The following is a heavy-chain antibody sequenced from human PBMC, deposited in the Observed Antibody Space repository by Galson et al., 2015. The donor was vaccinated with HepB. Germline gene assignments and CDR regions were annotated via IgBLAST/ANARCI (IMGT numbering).Heavy chain of an antibody. CDR1: RFTFSSYS. V-gene: IGHV3-21*01. CDR3: ARVPLEWLYGALDY. Sequence: SLRLSCAASRFTFSSYSMNWVRQAPGKGLEWVSSISSSSSYIYYADSVKGRFTISRDNAKNSLYLQMNSLRAEDTAVYYCARVPLEWLYGALDYWGQGTLVTVSS. CDR2: ISSSSSYI. J-gene: IGHJ4*02. D-gene: IGHD3-3*01.